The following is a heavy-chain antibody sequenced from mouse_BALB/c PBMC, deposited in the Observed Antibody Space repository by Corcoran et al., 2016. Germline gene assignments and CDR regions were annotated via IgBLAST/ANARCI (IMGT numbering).Heavy chain of an antibody. D-gene: IGHD1-2*01. V-gene: IGHV1S136*01. CDR3: AREGITTATGFAY. CDR2: INPYNDGT. J-gene: IGHJ3*01. CDR1: GYTFTSYV. Sequence: EVQLQQSGPELVKPGASVKMSCKASGYTFTSYVMHWVKQKPGQGLEWIGYINPYNDGTKYNEKFKGKATPTSDKSSSTAYMELSSLTSEDSAVYYCAREGITTATGFAYCGQGTLVTVSA.